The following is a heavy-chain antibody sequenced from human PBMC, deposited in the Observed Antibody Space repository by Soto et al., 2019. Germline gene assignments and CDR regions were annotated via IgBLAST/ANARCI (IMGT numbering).Heavy chain of an antibody. Sequence: GGSLRLSCAASGFTFSSYAMNWVRQAPGKGLEWVSAISGSGGSTYYADSVRGRFSISRDNSKNTLYLQMNSLRVEDTALYYCAKDSRDPRPYYYYYYYMDVWGKGTTVTVSS. V-gene: IGHV3-23*01. J-gene: IGHJ6*03. CDR2: ISGSGGST. CDR3: AKDSRDPRPYYYYYYYMDV. CDR1: GFTFSSYA. D-gene: IGHD2-21*02.